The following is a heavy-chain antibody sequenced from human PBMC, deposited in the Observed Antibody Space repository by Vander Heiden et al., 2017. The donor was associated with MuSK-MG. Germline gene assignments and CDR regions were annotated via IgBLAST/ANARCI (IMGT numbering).Heavy chain of an antibody. D-gene: IGHD7-27*01. J-gene: IGHJ6*02. CDR3: ARPGEGYYYGMDV. V-gene: IGHV1-69*06. Sequence: VHLVHSGAEVKTPGSSVKVSCKASVGTFSSYAISWVRQDSGQGLEWMGGISPIFGTANYAQKFQGRVTITADKSTSTAYMELSSLRSEDTAVYYCARPGEGYYYGMDVWGQGTTVTVSS. CDR1: VGTFSSYA. CDR2: ISPIFGTA.